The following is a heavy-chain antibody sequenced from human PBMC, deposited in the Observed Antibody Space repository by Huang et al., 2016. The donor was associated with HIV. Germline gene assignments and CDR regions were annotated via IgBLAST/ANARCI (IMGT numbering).Heavy chain of an antibody. V-gene: IGHV3-30*02. Sequence: DSVKGRFTISRDNTKNTLFLQVTSLRAEDTAVFYCAKADRTNTYFDYWGQGILVTVSS. J-gene: IGHJ4*02. CDR3: AKADRTNTYFDY.